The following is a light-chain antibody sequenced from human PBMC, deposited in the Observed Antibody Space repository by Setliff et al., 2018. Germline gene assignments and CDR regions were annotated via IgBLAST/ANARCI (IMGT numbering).Light chain of an antibody. CDR2: DVN. Sequence: QSVLTQPASVSGSPGQSITISCTGTSSDVGGYKYVSWYQQHPGKAPRLMIYDVNKQPSGVSYRFSGSKSGNTATLTISGLQAEDEADYYCSSYTSSTTGIFGGGTKVTVL. CDR3: SSYTSSTTGI. V-gene: IGLV2-14*03. J-gene: IGLJ2*01. CDR1: SSDVGGYKY.